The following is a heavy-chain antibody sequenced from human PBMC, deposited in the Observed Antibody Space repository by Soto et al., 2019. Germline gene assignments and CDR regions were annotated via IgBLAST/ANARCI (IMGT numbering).Heavy chain of an antibody. CDR1: GFIFSNYG. D-gene: IGHD3-22*01. CDR3: ARDGEGYYDRSGTALDY. V-gene: IGHV3-33*01. Sequence: QVQLVESGGGVVQPGRSLRLSCAASGFIFSNYGMHWVRQAPGKGLEWVAVIWYDGSNNYYADSVKGRFTISRDNSKNTLYLQMNSLRAEDTAVYYCARDGEGYYDRSGTALDYWGQGTLVTVSS. CDR2: IWYDGSNN. J-gene: IGHJ4*02.